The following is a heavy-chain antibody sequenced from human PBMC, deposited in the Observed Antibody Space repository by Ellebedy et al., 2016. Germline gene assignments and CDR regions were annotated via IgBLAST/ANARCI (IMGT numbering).Heavy chain of an antibody. D-gene: IGHD4-11*01. Sequence: SGPTLVKPTQTLTLTCTFSGFSLSTSGLCVGWVRQPPGKALEWLAFIYWNDVKRYSPSLGSRITITKDTSKNQVVLTMANMDPVDTATYYCAHRTTVTSVDYWGRGTLVTVSS. CDR2: IYWNDVK. V-gene: IGHV2-5*01. CDR3: AHRTTVTSVDY. CDR1: GFSLSTSGLC. J-gene: IGHJ4*02.